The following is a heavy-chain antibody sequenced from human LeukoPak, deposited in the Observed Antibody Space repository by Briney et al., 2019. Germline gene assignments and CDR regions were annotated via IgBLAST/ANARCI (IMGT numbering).Heavy chain of an antibody. D-gene: IGHD3-3*01. V-gene: IGHV3-30*03. CDR1: GFTFSSYG. CDR3: ATPTITIFHDDY. Sequence: GGSLRLSCAASGFTFSSYGMHWVRQAPGKGLEWVAVISYDGSNKYYADSVKGRFTISRDNSKNTLYLQMNSLRAEDTAVYYCATPTITIFHDDYWGQGTLDTVSS. CDR2: ISYDGSNK. J-gene: IGHJ4*02.